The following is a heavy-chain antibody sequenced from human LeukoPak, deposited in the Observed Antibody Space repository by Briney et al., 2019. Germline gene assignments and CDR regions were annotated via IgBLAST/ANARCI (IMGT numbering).Heavy chain of an antibody. CDR2: INHSGST. V-gene: IGHV4-34*01. CDR1: GGSFSGYY. J-gene: IGHJ4*02. Sequence: SETLSLTCAVYGGSFSGYYWSWIRQPPGKGLEWIGEINHSGSTNHNPSLKSRVTISVDTSNNHFSLKLTSVTAADTAVYYCARVEVGVGPDYWGLGTLVTVSS. D-gene: IGHD2-15*01. CDR3: ARVEVGVGPDY.